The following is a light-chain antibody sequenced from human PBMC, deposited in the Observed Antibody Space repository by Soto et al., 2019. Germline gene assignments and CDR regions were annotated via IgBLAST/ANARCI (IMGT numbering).Light chain of an antibody. CDR2: GAS. J-gene: IGKJ1*01. CDR1: QSIRNN. V-gene: IGKV3-15*01. CDR3: QNFDSAPQT. Sequence: ETVMTQSPATLSVSPGGRATLSCRASQSIRNNLIWYQQKSGQPPRLLIYGASTRATGIPARFSGSGSGTDFTLTISSLQPEDVATYYCQNFDSAPQTFGQGTKVDIK.